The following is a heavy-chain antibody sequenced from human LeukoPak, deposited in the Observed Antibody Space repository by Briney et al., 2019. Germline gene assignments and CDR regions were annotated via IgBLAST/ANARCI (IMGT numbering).Heavy chain of an antibody. CDR2: ISYDGTKK. CDR3: AKVGNPAFIVVVPAAINY. Sequence: PGGSLRLSCTASGFSLNDYGTHWVRQAPGKGLGWVGFISYDGTKKEYGDSVKGRFTISRDISKNTLYLQMNSLRAEDTAVYYCAKVGNPAFIVVVPAAINYWGQGTLVTVSS. V-gene: IGHV3-30*18. J-gene: IGHJ4*02. D-gene: IGHD2-2*02. CDR1: GFSLNDYG.